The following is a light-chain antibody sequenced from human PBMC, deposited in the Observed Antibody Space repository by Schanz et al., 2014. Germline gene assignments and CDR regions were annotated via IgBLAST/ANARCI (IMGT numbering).Light chain of an antibody. CDR1: SSNIGSNT. V-gene: IGLV1-44*01. CDR2: NNN. CDR3: AAWDDSLSAGV. Sequence: QSVLTQPPSASGTPGQRVTISCSGSSSNIGSNTVNWYQQLPGTAPKLLIYNNNQRPSGVPDRFSGSKSGTSASLAISGLQSEDEADYYCAAWDDSLSAGVFGGGTKVTVL. J-gene: IGLJ3*02.